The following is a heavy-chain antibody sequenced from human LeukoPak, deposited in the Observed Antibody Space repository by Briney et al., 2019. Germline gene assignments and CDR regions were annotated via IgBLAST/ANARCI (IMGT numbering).Heavy chain of an antibody. CDR3: AKDSGSYSGAFDI. D-gene: IGHD1-26*01. V-gene: IGHV3-9*01. CDR2: ISWNSGSI. Sequence: GRPLRLSCAASGFTFDDYAMHWVRQAPGKGLEWVSGISWNSGSIGYADSVKGRFTISRDNAKNSLYLQMNSLRAEDTALYYCAKDSGSYSGAFDIWGQGTMVTVSS. CDR1: GFTFDDYA. J-gene: IGHJ3*02.